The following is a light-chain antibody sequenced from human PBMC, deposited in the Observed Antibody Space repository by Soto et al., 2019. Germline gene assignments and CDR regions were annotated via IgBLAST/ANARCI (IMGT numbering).Light chain of an antibody. CDR2: DVT. J-gene: IGLJ3*02. CDR1: NNDVGSYDL. V-gene: IGLV2-23*02. Sequence: QSALTQPASVSGSPGQSITISCTGTNNDVGSYDLVSWYRQSPGEAPKLIIYDVTKRPSGVSDRFSASKSGNTASLTISGLQAEDEADYYCWSYAGSSTWVFGGGTKLTVL. CDR3: WSYAGSSTWV.